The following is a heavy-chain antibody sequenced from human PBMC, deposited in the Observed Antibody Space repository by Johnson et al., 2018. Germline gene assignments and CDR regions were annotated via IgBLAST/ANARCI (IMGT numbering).Heavy chain of an antibody. V-gene: IGHV4-59*01. Sequence: QVQLQESGPGLVKPSETLSLTCTVSGGPISSYYWSWVRQPPGKGLEWIGYIDYSGSTNYNPSLKSRVTISLDTSKNHFSLKLSSVTAADPAVYYCARVNTWLEAFDIWGQGTMVTVSS. CDR1: GGPISSYY. D-gene: IGHD5-12*01. J-gene: IGHJ3*02. CDR3: ARVNTWLEAFDI. CDR2: IDYSGST.